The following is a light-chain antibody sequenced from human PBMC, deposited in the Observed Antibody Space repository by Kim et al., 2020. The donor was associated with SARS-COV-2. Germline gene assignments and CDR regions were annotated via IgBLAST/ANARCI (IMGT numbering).Light chain of an antibody. CDR3: MQTLLSPWT. CDR1: QSLLHSNGYTY. J-gene: IGKJ1*01. CDR2: LGS. V-gene: IGKV2-28*01. Sequence: DVVMTQSPLSLPVTPGEPASISCRSSQSLLHSNGYTYLNWYLQKPGQSPQLLIYLGSNRDSGVPDRFSGSGSGTHFTVKISRVEAEDVGVYYCMQTLLSPWTFGQGTKVDIK.